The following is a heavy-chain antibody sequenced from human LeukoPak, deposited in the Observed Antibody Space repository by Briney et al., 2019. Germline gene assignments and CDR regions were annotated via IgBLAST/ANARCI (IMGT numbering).Heavy chain of an antibody. CDR2: ISNDGSNK. CDR1: GFTFNPYA. J-gene: IGHJ4*02. V-gene: IGHV3-30-3*01. Sequence: GGSLRLSCAASGFTFNPYAMHWVRQAPGKGLEWVALISNDGSNKYYTDSVKGRFTISRDNSKNMLYLQMNSLRAEDTAVYYCARDFYYGSGSYYCASWGQGTLVTVSS. CDR3: ARDFYYGSGSYYCAS. D-gene: IGHD3-10*01.